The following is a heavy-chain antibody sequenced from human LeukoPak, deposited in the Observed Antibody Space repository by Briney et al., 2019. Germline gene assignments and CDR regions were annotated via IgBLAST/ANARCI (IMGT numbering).Heavy chain of an antibody. CDR3: AKDASPYYYDSSGYGLPAEH. CDR1: GFTFNNYG. Sequence: GGSLRLSCAASGFTFNNYGMSWVRQAPGKGLEWVSAISGSGGSTYYADSVKGRFTISRDNSKNTLYLQMNSLRAEDTAVYYCAKDASPYYYDSSGYGLPAEHWGQGTLVTVSS. V-gene: IGHV3-23*01. CDR2: ISGSGGST. J-gene: IGHJ4*02. D-gene: IGHD3-22*01.